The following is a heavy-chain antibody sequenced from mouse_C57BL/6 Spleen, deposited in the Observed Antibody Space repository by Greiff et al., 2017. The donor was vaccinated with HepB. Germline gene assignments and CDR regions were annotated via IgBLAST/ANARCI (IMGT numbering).Heavy chain of an antibody. D-gene: IGHD3-2*02. V-gene: IGHV1-80*01. Sequence: VKLMESGAELVKPGASVKISCKASGYAFSSYWMNWVKQRPGKGLEWIGQIYPGDGDTNYNGKFKGKATLTADKSSSTAYMQLSSLTSEDSAVYFWALDSSGPGALDYWGQGTSVTVSS. J-gene: IGHJ4*01. CDR1: GYAFSSYW. CDR3: ALDSSGPGALDY. CDR2: IYPGDGDT.